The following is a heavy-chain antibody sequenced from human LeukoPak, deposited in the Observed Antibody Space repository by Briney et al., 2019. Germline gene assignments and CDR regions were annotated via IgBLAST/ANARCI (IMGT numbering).Heavy chain of an antibody. Sequence: ASVKVSCKASGYTFTGYYIHWVRQAPGQGLEWMGIINPSGGSTSYAQKFQGRVTMTTDTSTSTVYMELSSLKSEDTAVYYCARDPPYSSVARRFDYWGQGTLVTVSS. CDR1: GYTFTGYY. CDR3: ARDPPYSSVARRFDY. D-gene: IGHD6-19*01. CDR2: INPSGGST. J-gene: IGHJ4*02. V-gene: IGHV1-46*01.